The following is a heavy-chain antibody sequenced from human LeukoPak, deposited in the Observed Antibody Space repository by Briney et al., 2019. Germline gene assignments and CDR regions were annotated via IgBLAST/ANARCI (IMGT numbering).Heavy chain of an antibody. CDR3: ARVSPGSGYYIEWGYFDY. CDR1: GFTFGSYA. V-gene: IGHV3-30-3*01. D-gene: IGHD3-3*01. CDR2: ISYDGSDK. Sequence: PGRSLKLSCAASGFTFGSYALHWVRQAPGKGLEWVALISYDGSDKYYADSVKGRFTISRDNSKNTLYLQMNSLRAEDTAVYHCARVSPGSGYYIEWGYFDYWGQGTLVTVSS. J-gene: IGHJ4*02.